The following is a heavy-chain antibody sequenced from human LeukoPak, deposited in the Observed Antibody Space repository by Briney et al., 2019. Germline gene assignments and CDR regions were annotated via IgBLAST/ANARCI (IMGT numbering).Heavy chain of an antibody. CDR1: GYTFTSYD. J-gene: IGHJ6*02. Sequence: LRASVKVSCKASGYTFTSYDINWVRQATGQGLEWMGWMNPNSGNTGYAQKFQGRVTMTRNTSISTAYMELSSLRSEDTAVYYCARVPLPNYYYGMDVWGQGTMVTVSS. V-gene: IGHV1-8*01. D-gene: IGHD1-14*01. CDR2: MNPNSGNT. CDR3: ARVPLPNYYYGMDV.